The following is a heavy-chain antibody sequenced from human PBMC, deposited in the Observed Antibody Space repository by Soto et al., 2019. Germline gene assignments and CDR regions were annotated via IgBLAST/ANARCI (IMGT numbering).Heavy chain of an antibody. Sequence: QVPLVESGGGVVQPGRSLRLSCAASGFTFSTYGMYWVRQAPGKGLEWVAVISDDGNSKYYADSVKGRFTISRDNSKNTVYLQMNSLRLEDTAVYYCAKDQTHAFWGQGTMVTVSS. V-gene: IGHV3-30*18. CDR1: GFTFSTYG. J-gene: IGHJ3*01. CDR3: AKDQTHAF. D-gene: IGHD3-16*01. CDR2: ISDDGNSK.